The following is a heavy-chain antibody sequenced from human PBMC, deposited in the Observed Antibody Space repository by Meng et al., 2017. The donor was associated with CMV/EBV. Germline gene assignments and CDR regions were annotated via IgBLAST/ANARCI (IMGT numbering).Heavy chain of an antibody. V-gene: IGHV3-15*07. CDR3: TTVRITMVRGVPWFDP. CDR2: IKSKTDGGTT. J-gene: IGHJ5*02. D-gene: IGHD3-10*01. Sequence: TFSNAWMNWFRPAPGKGLEWVGRIKSKTDGGTTDYAAPVKGRFTISRDDSKNTLYLQMNSLKTEDTAVYYCTTVRITMVRGVPWFDPWGQGTLVTVSS. CDR1: TFSNAW.